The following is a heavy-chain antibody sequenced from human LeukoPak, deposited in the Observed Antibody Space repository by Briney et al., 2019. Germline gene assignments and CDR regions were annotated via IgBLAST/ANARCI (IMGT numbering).Heavy chain of an antibody. Sequence: PSETLSLTCAVYGGSFSGYYWSWIRQPPGMGLEWIGEINHSGSTNYNPSLKSRVTISVDTSKNQFSLKLSSVTAADTAVYYCARAQGYYYYYMDVWGKGTTVTVSS. CDR2: INHSGST. V-gene: IGHV4-34*01. CDR1: GGSFSGYY. CDR3: ARAQGYYYYYMDV. J-gene: IGHJ6*03.